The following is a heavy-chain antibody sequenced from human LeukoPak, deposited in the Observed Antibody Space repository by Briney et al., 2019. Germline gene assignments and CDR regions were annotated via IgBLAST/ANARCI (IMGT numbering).Heavy chain of an antibody. CDR1: GFTFSSYA. V-gene: IGHV3-30-3*01. J-gene: IGHJ4*02. Sequence: PGRSLRLSCAASGFTFSSYAIHWVRQAPGKGLEWVAVISYDGSDKYYGDSVKGRFTISRDNSKNTLYLQMNSLRAEDTAVYYCARDQSAGYSGSGSSSWGRLGDWGQGTLVTVSS. CDR3: ARDQSAGYSGSGSSSWGRLGD. CDR2: ISYDGSDK. D-gene: IGHD6-13*01.